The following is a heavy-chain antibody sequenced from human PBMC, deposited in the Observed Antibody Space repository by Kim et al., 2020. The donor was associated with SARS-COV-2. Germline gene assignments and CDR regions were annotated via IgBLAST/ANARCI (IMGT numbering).Heavy chain of an antibody. D-gene: IGHD4-17*01. Sequence: AGLVKGRFTNARDNSKNSLYLQMNGLRAEDTAVYYCERGIYECGDRCFDYWGQGTLVTVSS. J-gene: IGHJ4*02. V-gene: IGHV3-11*01. CDR3: ERGIYECGDRCFDY.